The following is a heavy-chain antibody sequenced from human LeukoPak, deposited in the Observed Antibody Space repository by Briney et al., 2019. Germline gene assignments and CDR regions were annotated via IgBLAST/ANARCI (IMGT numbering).Heavy chain of an antibody. D-gene: IGHD3-16*01. V-gene: IGHV4-30-2*01. Sequence: PSETPSLTCTVSGGSISSGGYYWSWIRQPPGKGLEWIGYIYHSGSTYYNPSLKSRVTISVDRSKNQFSLKLSSVTAADTAVYYCARIITSLDRYYFDYWGQGTLVTVSS. CDR2: IYHSGST. CDR1: GGSISSGGYY. CDR3: ARIITSLDRYYFDY. J-gene: IGHJ4*02.